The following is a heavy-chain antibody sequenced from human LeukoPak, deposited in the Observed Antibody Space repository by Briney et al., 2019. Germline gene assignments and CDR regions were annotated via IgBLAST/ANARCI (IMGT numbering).Heavy chain of an antibody. J-gene: IGHJ4*02. CDR2: MNPDNGNI. CDR1: GYTFTSYQ. Sequence: ASVTVSCKASGYTFTSYQINWVRQATGQGLEWMGWMNPDNGNIGFAQNFQGRVTMTRNISISTAYMALSSLRSGDTAVYYCARGHVLVPAATDYWGQGTLVTVSS. D-gene: IGHD2-2*01. V-gene: IGHV1-8*01. CDR3: ARGHVLVPAATDY.